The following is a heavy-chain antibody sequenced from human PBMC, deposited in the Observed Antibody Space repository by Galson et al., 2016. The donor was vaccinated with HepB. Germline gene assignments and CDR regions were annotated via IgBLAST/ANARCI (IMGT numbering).Heavy chain of an antibody. J-gene: IGHJ5*02. V-gene: IGHV4-61*01. Sequence: SETLSLTCTVSGDSVSSGTSHWVWIRQPPGKGLEYIGYMYFTGSTNYNPSLKSRVTISVDTSKNQLSLKMRSVTAADTAVYYCVRVSVLRFLEPSTWGRGTLVTVSS. D-gene: IGHD3-3*01. CDR1: GDSVSSGTSH. CDR2: MYFTGST. CDR3: VRVSVLRFLEPST.